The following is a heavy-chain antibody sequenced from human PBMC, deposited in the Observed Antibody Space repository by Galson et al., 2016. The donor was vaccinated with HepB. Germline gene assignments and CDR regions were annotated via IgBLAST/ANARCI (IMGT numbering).Heavy chain of an antibody. J-gene: IGHJ3*02. V-gene: IGHV3-30-3*01. Sequence: SLRLSCAASGFSFSRYAMHWVRQAPGQGLEWVALISFDGGSQYYPDSVRGRFTISRDNSKNTLYLQMNSLRADDTAVYYCAKVLVTTVGATTHSFEIWGQGTMVTVSS. CDR2: ISFDGGSQ. CDR3: AKVLVTTVGATTHSFEI. CDR1: GFSFSRYA. D-gene: IGHD1-26*01.